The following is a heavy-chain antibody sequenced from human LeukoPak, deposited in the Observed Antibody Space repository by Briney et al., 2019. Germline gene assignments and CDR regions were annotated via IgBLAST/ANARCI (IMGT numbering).Heavy chain of an antibody. Sequence: GGSLRLSCAASGFTFSSYEMNWVSQAPGKGLERASYISISGSTIYYADSVKGRFTISRDNAKDSLYLQMNSLRAEYTAVYYCARVGYSGYDDGDDYWGQGALVTVSS. J-gene: IGHJ4*02. CDR3: ARVGYSGYDDGDDY. CDR1: GFTFSSYE. CDR2: ISISGSTI. D-gene: IGHD5-12*01. V-gene: IGHV3-48*03.